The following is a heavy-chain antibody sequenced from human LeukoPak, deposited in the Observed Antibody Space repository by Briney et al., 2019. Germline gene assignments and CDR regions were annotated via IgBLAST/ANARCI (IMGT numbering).Heavy chain of an antibody. D-gene: IGHD5-12*01. CDR2: INPKNGDT. CDR3: ARNDDSLRLRIDY. J-gene: IGHJ4*02. CDR1: GYTFTDYD. V-gene: IGHV1-2*02. Sequence: GASVKVSCKTSGYTFTDYDITWVRQAPGQGLEWMGWINPKNGDTNYAQKFQGRVTMTRDTSISTAYMEVNRLRSDDTAVYYCARNDDSLRLRIDYWGQGTLVTVSS.